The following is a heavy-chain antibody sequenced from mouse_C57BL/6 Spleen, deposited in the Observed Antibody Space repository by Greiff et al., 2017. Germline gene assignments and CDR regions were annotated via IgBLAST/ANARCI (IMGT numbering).Heavy chain of an antibody. CDR1: GYTFTGYW. CDR2: ILPGSGRT. CDR3: ARRRSDFDD. J-gene: IGHJ2*01. V-gene: IGHV1-9*01. Sequence: QVQLKQSGAELMKPGASVKLSCKATGYTFTGYWIEWVKQRPGHGLEWLGEILPGSGRTNYNEKFKGKATFTADTSSNTAYMQLSIRTTDDSAICYCARRRSDFDDWGQGTTLTVSS.